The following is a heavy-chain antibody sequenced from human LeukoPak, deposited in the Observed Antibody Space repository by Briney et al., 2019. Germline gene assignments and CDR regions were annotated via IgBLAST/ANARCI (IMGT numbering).Heavy chain of an antibody. J-gene: IGHJ4*02. Sequence: GESLKISCKGSGYSFTSYWFSWVRQMPGKGLEWMGRIDPSDSYTNYSPSFQGHVTISADKSISTAYLQWSSLKASDTAMYYCARLMITFGGVIVPYFDYWGQGTLVTVSS. V-gene: IGHV5-10-1*01. CDR2: IDPSDSYT. CDR3: ARLMITFGGVIVPYFDY. CDR1: GYSFTSYW. D-gene: IGHD3-16*02.